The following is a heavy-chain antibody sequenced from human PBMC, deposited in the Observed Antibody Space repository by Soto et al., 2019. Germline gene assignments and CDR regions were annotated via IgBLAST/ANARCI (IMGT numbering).Heavy chain of an antibody. Sequence: EVQLLESGGGLVQPGGSLRLSCAASGFTFSTYAMTWVRQAPGTGLEWVSSIGGSSATTYYADSVKGRFTISRDTSKNPLSLQINSLRAEDTALYYCANSRLYGDNMAAADSGGQGPMVTSSS. CDR3: ANSRLYGDNMAAADS. D-gene: IGHD4-17*01. V-gene: IGHV3-23*01. J-gene: IGHJ4*02. CDR2: IGGSSATT. CDR1: GFTFSTYA.